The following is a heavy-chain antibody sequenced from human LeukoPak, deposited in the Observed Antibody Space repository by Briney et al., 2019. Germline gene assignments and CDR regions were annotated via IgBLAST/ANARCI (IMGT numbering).Heavy chain of an antibody. Sequence: SETLSLTCTVSGGSISSYSWSWIPQPPGKGLEWIGYIYYSGSTNYNPSLKIRVTISVDTSKNQFSLKLTSVTAADTAVYYCARDDYSDYYFDYWGQGTLVTVSS. D-gene: IGHD4-11*01. CDR1: GGSISSYS. CDR2: IYYSGST. J-gene: IGHJ4*02. CDR3: ARDDYSDYYFDY. V-gene: IGHV4-59*01.